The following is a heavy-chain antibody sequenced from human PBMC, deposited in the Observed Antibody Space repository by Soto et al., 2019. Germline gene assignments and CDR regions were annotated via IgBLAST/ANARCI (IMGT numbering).Heavy chain of an antibody. CDR3: ARTDRDFYGRDL. J-gene: IGHJ6*02. Sequence: EVQLVESGGGLVQPGGSLRLSCEASGFTFRNYDMHWVRQGTGKGLEWVSGISAAGDPDYADSVEGRFTISRENAQNSFFLKMNSLRVGDTAVYYCARTDRDFYGRDLWGQGTTVIVTS. CDR2: ISAAGDP. CDR1: GFTFRNYD. V-gene: IGHV3-13*05.